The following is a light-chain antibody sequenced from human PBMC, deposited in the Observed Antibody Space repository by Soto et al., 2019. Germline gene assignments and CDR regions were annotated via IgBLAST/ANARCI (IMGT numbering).Light chain of an antibody. CDR2: DVS. V-gene: IGLV2-11*01. J-gene: IGLJ3*02. Sequence: QSVLAQPRSVSGSPGQSVTISCTGTDTDVGGYTFVSWYQQHAGKAPRVLIFDVSQRAPGVPDRFSGSKSGNTASLTISGLQPEDEADYHCCSYAGRYNSVMFGGGTKVTVL. CDR1: DTDVGGYTF. CDR3: CSYAGRYNSVM.